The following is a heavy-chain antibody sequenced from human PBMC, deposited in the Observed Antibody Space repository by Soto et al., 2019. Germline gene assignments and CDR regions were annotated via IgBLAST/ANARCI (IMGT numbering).Heavy chain of an antibody. V-gene: IGHV1-69*01. Sequence: QVQLVQSGAEVKKPGSSVKVSCKASGGTFSSYAISWVRQAPGQGLEWMGGIIPIFGTANYAQKFQGRVTITADESTSTAYMELSSLRSEDTVVYYCASATYCSSTSCYFYYYYYGMDVWGQGTTVTVSS. D-gene: IGHD2-2*01. CDR1: GGTFSSYA. CDR2: IIPIFGTA. CDR3: ASATYCSSTSCYFYYYYYGMDV. J-gene: IGHJ6*02.